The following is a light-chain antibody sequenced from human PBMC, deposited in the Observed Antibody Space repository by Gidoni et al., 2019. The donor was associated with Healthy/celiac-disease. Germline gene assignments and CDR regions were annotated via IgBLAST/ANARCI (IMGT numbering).Light chain of an antibody. Sequence: IVMTQSPDSLAVSLGERATINCKPSQSVLYSSNNKNYLAWYQQKPGQPPKLLIYWASTRESGVPDRFSGSGSGTDFTLTISSLQAEDVAVYYCQQYYSTPDTFGQGTKLEIK. CDR2: WAS. J-gene: IGKJ2*01. V-gene: IGKV4-1*01. CDR3: QQYYSTPDT. CDR1: QSVLYSSNNKNY.